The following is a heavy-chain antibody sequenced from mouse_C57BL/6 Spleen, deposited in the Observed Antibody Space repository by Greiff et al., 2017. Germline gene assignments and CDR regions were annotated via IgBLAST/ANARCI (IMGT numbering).Heavy chain of an antibody. V-gene: IGHV3-6*01. CDR1: GYSITSCYY. CDR3: AAGKLRYFDV. D-gene: IGHD2-1*01. CDR2: ISYDGSN. Sequence: EVKVEESGPGLVKPSQSLSLTCSVTGYSITSCYYWNWIRQFPGNKLEWMGYISYDGSNNYNPSLKNRISITHDTSKNQFFLKLNSATTEDTATYYCAAGKLRYFDVWGTGTTVTVSS. J-gene: IGHJ1*03.